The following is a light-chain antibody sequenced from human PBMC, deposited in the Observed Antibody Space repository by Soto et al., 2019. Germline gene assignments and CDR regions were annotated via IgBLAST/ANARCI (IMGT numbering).Light chain of an antibody. Sequence: QSVLTQPPSLSATPGQRVTISCSGSDSNIGNNYVCWYQQVPGTAPKVIVYSSNQRPSGVPDRFSGAKTGTSASLAISGLQSEDEADYYCATWDDSLAGGVFGGGTKLTVL. CDR3: ATWDDSLAGGV. CDR1: DSNIGNNY. J-gene: IGLJ2*01. V-gene: IGLV1-47*02. CDR2: SSN.